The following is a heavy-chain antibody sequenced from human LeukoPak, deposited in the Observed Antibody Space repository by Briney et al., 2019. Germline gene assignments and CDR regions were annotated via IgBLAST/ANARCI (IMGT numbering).Heavy chain of an antibody. Sequence: RASVKVSCKASGGTFSSYAISWVRQAPGQGLEWMGGIIPIFGTANYAQKFQGRVTITADESTSTAYMELSSLRSEDTAVYYCARGRLGYCSGGSCYSDDYYYMDVWGKGTTVTISS. CDR3: ARGRLGYCSGGSCYSDDYYYMDV. D-gene: IGHD2-15*01. CDR1: GGTFSSYA. CDR2: IIPIFGTA. J-gene: IGHJ6*03. V-gene: IGHV1-69*13.